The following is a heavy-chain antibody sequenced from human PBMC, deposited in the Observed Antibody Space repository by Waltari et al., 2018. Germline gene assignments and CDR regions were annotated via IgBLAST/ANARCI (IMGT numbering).Heavy chain of an antibody. CDR3: ARDRYCSSTSCYPHWFDP. D-gene: IGHD2-2*01. V-gene: IGHV4-39*07. CDR2: IYDSGRP. Sequence: QLQLQESGPGLVKPSETLSLTCTVSGGSISSSSYYWGWIRQPPGRGLEWSGSIYDSGRPYSHPSLKSRVTISVDTSKTQFSLKLSSVTAADTAVYYCARDRYCSSTSCYPHWFDPWGQGTLVTVSS. CDR1: GGSISSSSYY. J-gene: IGHJ5*02.